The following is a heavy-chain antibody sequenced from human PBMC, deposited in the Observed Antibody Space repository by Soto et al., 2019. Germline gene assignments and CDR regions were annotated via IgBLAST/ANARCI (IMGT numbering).Heavy chain of an antibody. V-gene: IGHV1-3*01. CDR3: ASNVTQRSLLGFPLDI. CDR2: IDAGNGDT. Sequence: QVLLVHSGAEVKKPGASVKVSCKASGYTFTSYAIHWVRQAPGQRLEWMGWIDAGNGDTKYSQKFQGRVTIIRDTTATTVHMVLSRPRSEVSALYLCASNVTQRSLLGFPLDIGGQGTMVTVSS. J-gene: IGHJ3*02. CDR1: GYTFTSYA. D-gene: IGHD4-4*01.